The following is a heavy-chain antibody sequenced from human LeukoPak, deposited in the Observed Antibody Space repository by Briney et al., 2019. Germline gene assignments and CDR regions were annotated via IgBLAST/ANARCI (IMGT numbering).Heavy chain of an antibody. CDR2: ISGSGGST. CDR3: ANLWDILTGYLAY. CDR1: GFTFSSYA. D-gene: IGHD3-9*01. V-gene: IGHV3-23*01. Sequence: GGSLRLSCAASGFTFSSYAMSWVRQAPGKGLEWVSAISGSGGSTYYAGSVKGRFTISRDNSKNTLYLQMNSLRAEDTAVYYCANLWDILTGYLAYWGQGTLVTVSS. J-gene: IGHJ4*02.